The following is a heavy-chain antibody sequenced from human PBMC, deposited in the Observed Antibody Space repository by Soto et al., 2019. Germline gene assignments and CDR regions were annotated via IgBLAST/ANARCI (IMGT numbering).Heavy chain of an antibody. CDR3: AKYGPYQGGSGWYPGY. CDR2: ISYDGSNK. CDR1: GFTFSSYG. D-gene: IGHD6-19*01. V-gene: IGHV3-30*18. Sequence: QVQLVESGGGVVQPGRSLRLSCAASGFTFSSYGMHWVRQAPGKGLEWVAVISYDGSNKYYADSVKGRFTISRDNSKNTLYLQMNSLRAEDTAVYYCAKYGPYQGGSGWYPGYWGQGTLVTVSS. J-gene: IGHJ4*02.